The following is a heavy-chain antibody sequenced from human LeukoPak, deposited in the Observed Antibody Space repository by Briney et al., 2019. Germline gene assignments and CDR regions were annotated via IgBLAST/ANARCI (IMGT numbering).Heavy chain of an antibody. Sequence: ASVKVSCKASGYTFTGYKMHWVRQSPGQGLQWMGWINPNSGGTNYAQKFQGRVTMTRDTSISTAYMELSRLRSDDTAVYYCARGDRYYSYGYWYWGQGTLVTVSS. CDR2: INPNSGGT. D-gene: IGHD5-18*01. CDR1: GYTFTGYK. J-gene: IGHJ4*02. V-gene: IGHV1-2*02. CDR3: ARGDRYYSYGYWY.